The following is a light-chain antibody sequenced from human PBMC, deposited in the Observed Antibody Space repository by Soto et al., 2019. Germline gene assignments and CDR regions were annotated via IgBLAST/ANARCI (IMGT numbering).Light chain of an antibody. Sequence: DIVMPQTPLSLSVTPGQPASISCKSSQSLLYSDGKTYLSWYLQKPGQPPHLLIYEVSNRFSGVPERFSGSGSGTDFTLRISRVEAEDFGVYYFMQSVQLPLTFGGGTTVEIK. CDR2: EVS. J-gene: IGKJ4*01. CDR3: MQSVQLPLT. V-gene: IGKV2D-29*01. CDR1: QSLLYSDGKTY.